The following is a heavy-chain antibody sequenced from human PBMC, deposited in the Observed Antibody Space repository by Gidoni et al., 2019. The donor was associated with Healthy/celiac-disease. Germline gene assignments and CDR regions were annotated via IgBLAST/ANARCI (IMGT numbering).Heavy chain of an antibody. CDR2: IYYSGST. CDR3: ARHWGYSGYGPNYYFDY. V-gene: IGHV4-39*01. J-gene: IGHJ4*02. CDR1: GGSISSSSYY. Sequence: QLQLQESGPGLVKPSETLSLTCTVTGGSISSSSYYWGWIRQPPGKGLGWIGSIYYSGSTYYNPSLKSRVTISVDTSKNQFSLKLSSVTAADTAVYYCARHWGYSGYGPNYYFDYWGQGTLVTVSS. D-gene: IGHD5-12*01.